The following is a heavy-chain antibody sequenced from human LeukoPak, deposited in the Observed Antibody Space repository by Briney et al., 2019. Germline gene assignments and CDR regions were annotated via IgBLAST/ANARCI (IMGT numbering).Heavy chain of an antibody. CDR1: GYTFPYYY. Sequence: SVKVSCNASGYTFPYYYMHWVRQAPGQGVEWMGWINPNDGDTNYAQKFQGRVTMTRDTSISTAHMEVSRLRSDDTAVYYCARANFLYCSSSTCLFDYWGQGTPVTVSS. CDR3: ARANFLYCSSSTCLFDY. D-gene: IGHD2-2*01. V-gene: IGHV1-2*02. CDR2: INPNDGDT. J-gene: IGHJ4*02.